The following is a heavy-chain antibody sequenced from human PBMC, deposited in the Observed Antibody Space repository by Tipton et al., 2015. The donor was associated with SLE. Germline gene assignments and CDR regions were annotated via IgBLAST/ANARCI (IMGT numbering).Heavy chain of an antibody. Sequence: TLSLTCTVSGGSISSSSYYWGWIRQPPGKGLEWIGSIYYSGSTYYNPSLKSRVTMSVDTSKNQFSQKLSSVTAAATAVYYCARDIVVVVAATLGTDRLGAFDIWGQGTMVTVSS. J-gene: IGHJ3*02. D-gene: IGHD2-15*01. V-gene: IGHV4-39*07. CDR3: ARDIVVVVAATLGTDRLGAFDI. CDR1: GGSISSSSYY. CDR2: IYYSGST.